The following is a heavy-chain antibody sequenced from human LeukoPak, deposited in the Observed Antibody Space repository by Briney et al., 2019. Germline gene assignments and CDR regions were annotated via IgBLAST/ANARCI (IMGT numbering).Heavy chain of an antibody. V-gene: IGHV3-30*02. CDR1: GFTFSSYG. CDR2: IRYDGSNK. J-gene: IGHJ4*02. Sequence: GGSLRLSCAASGFTFSSYGMHWVRQAPGKGLEWVAFIRYDGSNKYYADSVKGRFTISRDNSKNTLYLQMNSLRAEDTAVYYCAKDDVDTAPFDYWGQGTLVTVSS. CDR3: AKDDVDTAPFDY. D-gene: IGHD5-18*01.